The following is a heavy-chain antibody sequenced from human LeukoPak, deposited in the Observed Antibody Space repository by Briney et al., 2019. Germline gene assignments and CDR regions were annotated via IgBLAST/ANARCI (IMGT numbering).Heavy chain of an antibody. J-gene: IGHJ4*02. D-gene: IGHD2-21*02. V-gene: IGHV4-31*03. Sequence: PSETLSLTCTVSGASIISGGYYWSWIRQHPGKGLEWIGYIYYTGSTYYNPSLKNRLTISIDTSKSQFSLKLTSVTAADTAVYYCARDPIAYCGADCYSDWGQGTLVTVSS. CDR1: GASIISGGYY. CDR3: ARDPIAYCGADCYSD. CDR2: IYYTGST.